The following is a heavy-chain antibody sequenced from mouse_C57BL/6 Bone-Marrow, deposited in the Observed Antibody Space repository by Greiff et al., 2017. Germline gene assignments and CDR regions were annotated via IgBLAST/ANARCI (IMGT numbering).Heavy chain of an antibody. CDR3: ARPLYGSDDY. Sequence: QVQLKQSGAELARPGASVKLSCKASGYTFTSYGISWVKQRTGQGLEWIGEIYPRSGNTYYNEKFKGKATLTADKSSSTAYMELRSLTSEDSAVYFCARPLYGSDDYWGQGTTLTVSS. J-gene: IGHJ2*01. V-gene: IGHV1-81*01. CDR2: IYPRSGNT. D-gene: IGHD1-1*01. CDR1: GYTFTSYG.